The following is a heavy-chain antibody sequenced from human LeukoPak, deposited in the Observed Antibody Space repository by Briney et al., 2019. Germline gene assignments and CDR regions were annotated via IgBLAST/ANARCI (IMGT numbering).Heavy chain of an antibody. D-gene: IGHD4-17*01. Sequence: SETLSLTCAVYGGSFSGYYWSWIRQPPGKGLEWIGEINHSGSTNYNPSLKSRVTISVDTSKNRFSLKLSSVTAADTAVYYCARGLFYGDYADFDYWGQGTLVTVSS. CDR1: GGSFSGYY. V-gene: IGHV4-34*01. CDR2: INHSGST. CDR3: ARGLFYGDYADFDY. J-gene: IGHJ4*02.